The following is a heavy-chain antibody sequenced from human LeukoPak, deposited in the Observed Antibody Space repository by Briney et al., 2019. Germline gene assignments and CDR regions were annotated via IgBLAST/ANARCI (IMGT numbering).Heavy chain of an antibody. Sequence: GGSLRLSCAVSGFTFSSYEMNWVRQAPGKGLEWVSYISSSGFNIYYADSVKGRFTISRDNAKNSLYLQMNSLRAEDTAVYYCARDRWGYSYGGDWGQGTLVTVSS. D-gene: IGHD5-18*01. CDR2: ISSSGFNI. V-gene: IGHV3-48*03. CDR1: GFTFSSYE. J-gene: IGHJ4*02. CDR3: ARDRWGYSYGGD.